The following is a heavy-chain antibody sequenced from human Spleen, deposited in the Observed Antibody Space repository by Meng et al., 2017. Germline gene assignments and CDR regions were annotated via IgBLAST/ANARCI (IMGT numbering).Heavy chain of an antibody. Sequence: QVRLKQWGAGLLKPSETLSLTCVVSGGSFSDYYWSWTRQPPGKGLEWIGEINHRGNTNYNSFLESRVTISVDTSQNSLSLKLSSVTAADSAVYYCARGPTTVAHDFDYWGQGTLVTVSS. D-gene: IGHD4-11*01. J-gene: IGHJ4*02. V-gene: IGHV4-34*01. CDR3: ARGPTTVAHDFDY. CDR1: GGSFSDYY. CDR2: INHRGNT.